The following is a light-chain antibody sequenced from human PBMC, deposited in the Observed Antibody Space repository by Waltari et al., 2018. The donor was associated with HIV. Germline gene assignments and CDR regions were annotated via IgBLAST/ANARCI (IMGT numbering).Light chain of an antibody. CDR3: AAWDDTLTGPHVV. J-gene: IGLJ2*01. CDR2: RNS. V-gene: IGLV1-47*01. Sequence: QSVLTQLPSASGTPGQRVTISCSGNSSNIGRNYVYWYQQLPGTAPKPLIYRNSQRPPGVPDRSSGSRSGTSAFLAISGLRSEDETDDYCAAWDDTLTGPHVVFGGGTKLTVL. CDR1: SSNIGRNY.